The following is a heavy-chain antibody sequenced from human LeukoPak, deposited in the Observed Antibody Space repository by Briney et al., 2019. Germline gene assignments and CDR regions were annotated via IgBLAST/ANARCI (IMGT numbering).Heavy chain of an antibody. CDR2: INNDGSST. V-gene: IGHV3-74*01. J-gene: IGHJ4*02. D-gene: IGHD6-6*01. CDR3: ATSSSYYFDY. Sequence: GGSLRLSCAASGFTFSKYWMHWVRQAPGKGLVWVSRINNDGSSTNYADSVKGRFTISRDNAKNSLYLQMNSPRAEDTAVYYCATSSSYYFDYWGQGTLVTVSS. CDR1: GFTFSKYW.